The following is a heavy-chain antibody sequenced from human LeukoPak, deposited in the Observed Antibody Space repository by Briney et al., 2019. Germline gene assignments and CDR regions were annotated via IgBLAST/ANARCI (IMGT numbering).Heavy chain of an antibody. J-gene: IGHJ4*02. CDR2: IKQGGSEK. D-gene: IGHD3-9*01. CDR3: ARVEDYDILTGFDY. Sequence: PGGSLRLSCAASGFTFNNYWMNWVRQAPGKGLEWVANIKQGGSEKYYVDSVKGRFIISRDNAKNSLYLQMNSLRAEDTAVYHCARVEDYDILTGFDYWGQGTLVTVSS. CDR1: GFTFNNYW. V-gene: IGHV3-7*01.